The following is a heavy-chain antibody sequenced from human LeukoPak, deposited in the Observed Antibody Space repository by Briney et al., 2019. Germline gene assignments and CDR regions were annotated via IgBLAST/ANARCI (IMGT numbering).Heavy chain of an antibody. J-gene: IGHJ4*02. Sequence: GGSLRLSCAASGFTFSNYNMNWVRQTPGKGLEWVSSITRDSIYTFYADSVKGRFTISRDNSKNTLYLQMNSLRAEDTAVYYCAKPSTLRLLGYFDYWGQGTLVTVSS. V-gene: IGHV3-21*01. CDR2: ITRDSIYT. CDR3: AKPSTLRLLGYFDY. CDR1: GFTFSNYN.